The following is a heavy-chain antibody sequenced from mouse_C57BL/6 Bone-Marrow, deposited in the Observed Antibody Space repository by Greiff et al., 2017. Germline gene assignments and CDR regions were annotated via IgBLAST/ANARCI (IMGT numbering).Heavy chain of an antibody. Sequence: EVHLVESGGGLVQPGESLKLSCESNEYEFPSHDMSWVRKTPEKRLELVAAINSDGGSTYYPDTMERRFIISRDNTKKTLYRRMSGQRSEDTAVYYCEREATAWFAYWGQGTLVTVSA. CDR1: EYEFPSHD. J-gene: IGHJ3*01. CDR3: EREATAWFAY. V-gene: IGHV5-2*01. CDR2: INSDGGST.